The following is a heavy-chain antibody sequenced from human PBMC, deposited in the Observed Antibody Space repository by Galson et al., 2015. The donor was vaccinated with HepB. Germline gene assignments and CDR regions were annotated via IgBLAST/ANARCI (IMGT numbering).Heavy chain of an antibody. V-gene: IGHV1-24*01. J-gene: IGHJ3*02. Sequence: SVKVSCKVSGYTLTELSMHWVRQAPGKGLEWMGGFDPEDGETIYAQKFQGRVTMTEDTSTDTAYMELSSLRSEDTAVYYCATWWSIAAAGWEGAFDIWGQGTMVTVSS. CDR3: ATWWSIAAAGWEGAFDI. CDR1: GYTLTELS. CDR2: FDPEDGET. D-gene: IGHD6-13*01.